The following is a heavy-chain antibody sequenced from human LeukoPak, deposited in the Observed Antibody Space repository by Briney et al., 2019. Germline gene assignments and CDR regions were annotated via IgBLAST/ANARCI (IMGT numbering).Heavy chain of an antibody. J-gene: IGHJ4*02. V-gene: IGHV1-69*06. CDR2: IIPIFGTA. Sequence: CSSVNVSCQASRGTFSNHAISWLRQAPGPALEWMGGIIPIFGTADYAQKFQARDTSTADKSTSTAYMELSSLRSEDTAVYYCAWEVRDGYNYEDYWGQGTLVTVSS. D-gene: IGHD5-24*01. CDR1: RGTFSNHA. CDR3: AWEVRDGYNYEDY.